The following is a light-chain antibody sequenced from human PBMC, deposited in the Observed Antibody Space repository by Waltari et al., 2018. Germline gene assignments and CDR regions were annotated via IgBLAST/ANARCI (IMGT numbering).Light chain of an antibody. Sequence: EVVLTKSPVTMSVSPGERATLSCRTSRSVSSNLAWYQHIPGQAPRLLMYGASTRPTGIPARFSGSESGTEFTLTITSLQSEDFAVYYCQQYNNWPLTFGGGTKVEI. CDR2: GAS. V-gene: IGKV3-15*01. J-gene: IGKJ4*01. CDR1: RSVSSN. CDR3: QQYNNWPLT.